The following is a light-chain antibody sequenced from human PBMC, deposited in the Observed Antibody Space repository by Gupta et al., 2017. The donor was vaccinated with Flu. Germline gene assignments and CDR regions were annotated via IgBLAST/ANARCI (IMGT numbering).Light chain of an antibody. Sequence: QSVVTQPPSASGTPGQRVPIYCSGSGSDIGSNHVHWYHQRPGTAPKLLIYCMDKRPSGVPDRFSVSKSGTSAALAITGLRSEDEADYYCAAYADSITGFLVFGGGTKLTVL. CDR2: CMD. CDR1: GSDIGSNH. J-gene: IGLJ3*02. CDR3: AAYADSITGFLV. V-gene: IGLV1-47*02.